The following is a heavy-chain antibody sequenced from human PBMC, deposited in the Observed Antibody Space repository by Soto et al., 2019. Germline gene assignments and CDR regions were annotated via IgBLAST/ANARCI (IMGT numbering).Heavy chain of an antibody. CDR2: INHSGST. D-gene: IGHD3-16*01. V-gene: IGHV4-34*01. CDR1: GGSFSGYY. J-gene: IGHJ6*02. Sequence: SETLSLTCAVYGGSFSGYYWSWIRQPPGKGLEWIGEINHSGSTNYNPSLKSRVTISVDTSKNQFSLKLSSVTAADTAVYYCARGLVREGMDVWGQGTTLTVSS. CDR3: ARGLVREGMDV.